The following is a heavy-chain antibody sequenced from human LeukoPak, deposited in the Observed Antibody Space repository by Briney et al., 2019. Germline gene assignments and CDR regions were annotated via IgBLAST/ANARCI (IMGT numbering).Heavy chain of an antibody. CDR2: IRSDGSST. CDR1: GFTFSRYW. CDR3: AREQGYYSVPGY. V-gene: IGHV3-74*01. J-gene: IGHJ4*02. D-gene: IGHD3-22*01. Sequence: PGGSLRLSCAASGFTFSRYWMHWVRQAPGKGPVWVSRIRSDGSSTDYADSVKGRFTISRDSAKNTLYLQMNSLRAEDTAVYYCAREQGYYSVPGYWGQGTQVTVPS.